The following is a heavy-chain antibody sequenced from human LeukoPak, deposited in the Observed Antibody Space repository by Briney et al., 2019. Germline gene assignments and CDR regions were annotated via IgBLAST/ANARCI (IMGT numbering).Heavy chain of an antibody. D-gene: IGHD2-2*01. CDR1: GGSISSYY. J-gene: IGHJ6*02. CDR2: IYYSGST. CDR3: ARTRSTSPRSSMDV. Sequence: SETLSLTCTVSGGSISSYYWSWIRQPPGKGLEWIGYIYYSGSTNYNPSLKSRVTISVDTSMNQFSLKLSSVTAADTAVYYCARTRSTSPRSSMDVWGQGTTVTVSS. V-gene: IGHV4-59*01.